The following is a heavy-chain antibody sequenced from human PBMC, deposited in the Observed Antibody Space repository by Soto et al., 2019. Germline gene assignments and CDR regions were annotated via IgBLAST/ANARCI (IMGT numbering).Heavy chain of an antibody. CDR1: GFTVSSKY. CDR3: TMDDVHCSGGTGYVIPMDI. D-gene: IGHD2-15*01. V-gene: IGHV3-66*01. J-gene: IGHJ6*03. CDR2: SHRGGSI. Sequence: EVQLVESGGGLVQPGGSLRLSCAVSGFTVSSKYMSWVRQAPGKGLEWVSLSHRGGSISYADSVKGRFTISRDNSENTLYLQMSSLGFEDTGVYYCTMDDVHCSGGTGYVIPMDIWGKGTTVTVSS.